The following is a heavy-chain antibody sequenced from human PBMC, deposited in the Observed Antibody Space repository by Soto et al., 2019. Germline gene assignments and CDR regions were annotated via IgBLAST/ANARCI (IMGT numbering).Heavy chain of an antibody. V-gene: IGHV4-30-2*01. J-gene: IGHJ6*02. Sequence: SETLSLTCAVSGGSISSGGYSWSWIRQPPVKGLEWMGYMYHSGSTYYNPSLKSRVTISVDTSKNQFSLKLSSVTAADTAVYYCARVVEAAAAGHYYYYGMDVWGQGTTVTVSS. D-gene: IGHD6-13*01. CDR3: ARVVEAAAAGHYYYYGMDV. CDR1: GGSISSGGYS. CDR2: MYHSGST.